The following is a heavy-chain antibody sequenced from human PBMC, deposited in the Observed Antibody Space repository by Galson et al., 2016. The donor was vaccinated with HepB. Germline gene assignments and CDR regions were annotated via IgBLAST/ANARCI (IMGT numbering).Heavy chain of an antibody. V-gene: IGHV3-21*06. J-gene: IGHJ4*02. Sequence: SLRLSCAASGFTFSSYTMNWVRQAPGKGLEWVSSIYNTGNYIYYADSVRGRFTISRDNAKNSLYLQMNSLRAEDKAVYYCSRRQWQAPGGFDYWGQGTLVTVSS. CDR1: GFTFSSYT. CDR2: IYNTGNYI. D-gene: IGHD6-19*01. CDR3: SRRQWQAPGGFDY.